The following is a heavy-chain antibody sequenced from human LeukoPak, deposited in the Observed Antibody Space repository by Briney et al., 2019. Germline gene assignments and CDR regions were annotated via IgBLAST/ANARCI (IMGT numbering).Heavy chain of an antibody. V-gene: IGHV3-30-3*01. CDR3: ARGRDSGSFIIDY. Sequence: PGGSLRLSCAGSGLTFASYAVRWVRQAPGKRLEWVAFISSDGTTEHYRDSVKGRFTLSRDNSKNTVSLQMNSLGTEDTAVYYCARGRDSGSFIIDYWGQGTLVTVSS. CDR1: GLTFASYA. CDR2: ISSDGTTE. D-gene: IGHD3-10*01. J-gene: IGHJ4*02.